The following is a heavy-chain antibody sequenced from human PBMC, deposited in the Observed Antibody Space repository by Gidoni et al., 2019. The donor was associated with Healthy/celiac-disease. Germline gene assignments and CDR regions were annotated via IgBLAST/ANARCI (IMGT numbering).Heavy chain of an antibody. V-gene: IGHV3-30*18. CDR2: ISYDGSNK. D-gene: IGHD5-12*01. CDR3: AKDRGSGHGYYFDY. J-gene: IGHJ4*02. CDR1: GFTFSSYG. Sequence: QVQLVESGGGVVQPGRSLRLSCAASGFTFSSYGLHWVRQAPGKGLAWVAVISYDGSNKYYADSVKGRFNISRDNSKNTLYLQMNSLRAEDTAVYYCAKDRGSGHGYYFDYWGQGTLVTVSA.